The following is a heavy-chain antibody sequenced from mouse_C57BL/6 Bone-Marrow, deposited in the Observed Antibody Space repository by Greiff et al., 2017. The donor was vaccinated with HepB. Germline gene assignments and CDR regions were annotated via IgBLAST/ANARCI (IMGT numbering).Heavy chain of an antibody. D-gene: IGHD2-3*01. CDR3: ARRWLLRYWYFDV. V-gene: IGHV1-72*01. CDR1: GYTFTSYW. CDR2: IDPNSGGT. Sequence: VQLQQPGAELVKPGASVKLSCKASGYTFTSYWMHWVKQRPGRGLEWIGRIDPNSGGTKYNEKFKSKATLTVDTPSSIAYMQLSSLTSEDSAVYYCARRWLLRYWYFDVWGTGTTVTVSS. J-gene: IGHJ1*03.